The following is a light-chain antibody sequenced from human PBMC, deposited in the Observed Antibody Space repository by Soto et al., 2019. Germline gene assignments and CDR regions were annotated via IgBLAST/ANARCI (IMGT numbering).Light chain of an antibody. CDR3: LQYYSYPWT. V-gene: IGKV1-16*02. CDR2: AAS. CDR1: QGISNR. J-gene: IGKJ1*01. Sequence: DIQMTQSPSSLSPSVGDSVTITCRASQGISNRLGWFQQKPGEAPKSLIYAASTLQSGVPSKFSGSGSVTDFSLTINRLQPEDFATYYCLQYYSYPWTFGQGTKVEIK.